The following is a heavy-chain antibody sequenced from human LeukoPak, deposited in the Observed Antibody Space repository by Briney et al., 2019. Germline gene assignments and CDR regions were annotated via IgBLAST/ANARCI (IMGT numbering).Heavy chain of an antibody. Sequence: GASVKVSCKASGYTFSNYAMHWVRQAPGQRLEWMGWINAGHGNTEYSQKFQGRVTITRDTSANTAYMELSSLRSEDTAVYYCARAPWEGVAGNWRPYDYWGQGTLVTVSS. CDR1: GYTFSNYA. J-gene: IGHJ4*02. CDR2: INAGHGNT. CDR3: ARAPWEGVAGNWRPYDY. D-gene: IGHD6-19*01. V-gene: IGHV1-3*01.